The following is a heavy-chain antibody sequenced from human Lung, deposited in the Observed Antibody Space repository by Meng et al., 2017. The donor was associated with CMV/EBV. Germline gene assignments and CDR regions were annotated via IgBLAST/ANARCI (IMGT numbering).Heavy chain of an antibody. J-gene: IGHJ4*02. CDR2: ISYDGSNK. V-gene: IGHV3-30-3*01. Sequence: QVQLGESGGGVVQPGRSLRLSCAASGFTFSSYAMHWVRQAPGKGLEWVAVISYDGSNKYYADSVKGRFTISRDNSKNTLYLQMNSLRAEDTAVYYCAHGGGDCWGQGTLVTASS. D-gene: IGHD2-15*01. CDR3: AHGGGDC. CDR1: GFTFSSYA.